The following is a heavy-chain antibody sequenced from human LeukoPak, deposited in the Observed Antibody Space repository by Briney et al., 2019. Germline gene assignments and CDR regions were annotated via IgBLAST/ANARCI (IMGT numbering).Heavy chain of an antibody. Sequence: GASVKVSCKASGGTFSSYAISWVRQAPGQGLEWMGRIIPILGIANYAQKFQGRVTITADKSTSTAYMELSSLRSEDTAVYYCARCIPDFWSANSVWFDPWGQGTLVTVSS. V-gene: IGHV1-69*04. CDR3: ARCIPDFWSANSVWFDP. J-gene: IGHJ5*02. CDR2: IIPILGIA. CDR1: GGTFSSYA. D-gene: IGHD3-3*01.